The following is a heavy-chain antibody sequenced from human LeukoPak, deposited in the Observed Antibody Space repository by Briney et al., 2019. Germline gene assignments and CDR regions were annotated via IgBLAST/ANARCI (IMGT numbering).Heavy chain of an antibody. CDR3: ARVMGSGSYYLFDY. V-gene: IGHV1-69*05. J-gene: IGHJ4*02. CDR1: GGTFSSYA. CDR2: IIPIFGTA. D-gene: IGHD1-26*01. Sequence: SVKVSCKASGGTFSSYAISWVRQAPEQGLEWMGGIIPIFGTANYAQKFQGRVTITTDESTSTAYMELSSLRSEDTAVYYCARVMGSGSYYLFDYWGQGTLVTVSS.